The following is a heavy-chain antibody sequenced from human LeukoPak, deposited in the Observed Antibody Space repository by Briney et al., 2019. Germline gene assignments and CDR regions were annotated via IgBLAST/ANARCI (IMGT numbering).Heavy chain of an antibody. V-gene: IGHV3-7*01. J-gene: IGHJ3*02. CDR1: GFTFSSYW. Sequence: PGGSLRLSCAASGFTFSSYWMSWVRQAPGKGLEWVANIKQDGSEKYYVDSVKGRFTISRDNAKNSLYLQMNSLRAEDTAVYYCARLQKSRAVGAFDIWGQGTMVTVSS. CDR2: IKQDGSEK. CDR3: ARLQKSRAVGAFDI. D-gene: IGHD4-11*01.